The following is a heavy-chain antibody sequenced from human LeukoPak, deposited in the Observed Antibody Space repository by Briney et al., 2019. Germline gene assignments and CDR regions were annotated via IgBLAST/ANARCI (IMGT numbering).Heavy chain of an antibody. CDR1: EFTFSSYW. D-gene: IGHD2-15*01. CDR3: ATEVGTPDIRSAFNI. Sequence: PGGSLRLSCAASEFTFSSYWMSWVRQAPGKGLEWVANIMQDGSERNYVGSVWGRFTISRDNAKSSLYLEMNSLRAEDTAVYYCATEVGTPDIRSAFNIWGQGTTVTVSS. V-gene: IGHV3-7*01. CDR2: IMQDGSER. J-gene: IGHJ3*02.